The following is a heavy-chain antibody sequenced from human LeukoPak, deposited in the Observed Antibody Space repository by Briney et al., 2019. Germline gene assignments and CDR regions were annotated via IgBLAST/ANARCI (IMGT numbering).Heavy chain of an antibody. CDR1: GGSISGFY. CDR3: ARTYYDTRSLAFDY. V-gene: IGHV4-59*01. J-gene: IGHJ4*02. Sequence: SETLSLTCTVSGGSISGFYWSWIRQPPGKELQYIAYIYYGGNTSYNPSLKSRVSISVDTSKNQFSLKLSSVTAADTAVYYCARTYYDTRSLAFDYWGQGTLVTVSS. CDR2: IYYGGNT. D-gene: IGHD3-22*01.